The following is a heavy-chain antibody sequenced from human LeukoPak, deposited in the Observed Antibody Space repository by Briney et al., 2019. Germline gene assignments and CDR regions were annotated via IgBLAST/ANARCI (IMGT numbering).Heavy chain of an antibody. CDR2: TYYRSTWYN. CDR1: GDSVSSNSVT. D-gene: IGHD2-2*01. J-gene: IGHJ5*02. V-gene: IGHV6-1*01. CDR3: ARRLTQYDCFDP. Sequence: SQTLSLTCAISGDSVSSNSVTWNLIRQSPSRGLEWLGRTYYRSTWYNDYAVSVRGRITVNPDTSKNQFSLHLNSVTPEDTAVYYCARRLTQYDCFDPWGQGILVTVSS.